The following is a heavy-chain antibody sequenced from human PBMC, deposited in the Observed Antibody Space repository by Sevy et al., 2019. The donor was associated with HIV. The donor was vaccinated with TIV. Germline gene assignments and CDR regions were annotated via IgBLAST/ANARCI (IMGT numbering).Heavy chain of an antibody. CDR1: GFTVRSSH. J-gene: IGHJ4*01. CDR2: IYSGGGK. V-gene: IGHV3-66*01. D-gene: IGHD2-21*02. CDR3: ASGGGLYCGVDCTRDFDS. Sequence: GGSLRLSCAVSGFTVRSSHMTWIRQAPGKGLEWVSIIYSGGGKYLSDSVRGRFTISGDNSKNTLFLQMNSLRAEDTLVYYWASGGGLYCGVDCTRDFDSWGQGTLVTVSS.